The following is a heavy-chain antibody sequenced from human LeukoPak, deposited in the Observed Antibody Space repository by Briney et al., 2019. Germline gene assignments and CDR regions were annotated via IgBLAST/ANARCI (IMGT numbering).Heavy chain of an antibody. V-gene: IGHV3-23*01. J-gene: IGHJ4*02. Sequence: GGSLRLSCAASGFTFSSHAMSWVRQAPGKGLEWVSAISGSGGSTYSADSVKGRFTISRDDSKNTLYLQMNSLRADDTAVYYCAKGVGYCSGGSCQQFDYWGQGTLVTVSS. D-gene: IGHD2-15*01. CDR1: GFTFSSHA. CDR2: ISGSGGST. CDR3: AKGVGYCSGGSCQQFDY.